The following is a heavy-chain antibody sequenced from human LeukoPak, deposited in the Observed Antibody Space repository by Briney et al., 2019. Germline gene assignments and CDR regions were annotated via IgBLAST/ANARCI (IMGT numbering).Heavy chain of an antibody. D-gene: IGHD1-26*01. J-gene: IGHJ4*02. CDR1: GFTLSSYA. CDR3: AKRGAEVGATVAPGDY. V-gene: IGHV3-23*01. CDR2: ISSSGGST. Sequence: GGSLRLSCAASGFTLSSYAMSWVRQAPGKGLQWVSGISSSGGSTYYVDSVKGRFTISTDNSKNTLYVQMNSLRAEDTAVYYCAKRGAEVGATVAPGDYWGQGTLVTVSS.